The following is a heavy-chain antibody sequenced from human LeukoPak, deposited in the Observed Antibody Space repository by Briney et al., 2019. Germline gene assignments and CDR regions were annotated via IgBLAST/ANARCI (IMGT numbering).Heavy chain of an antibody. V-gene: IGHV1-69*04. CDR1: GGTFSSYA. CDR2: IIPILGIA. J-gene: IGHJ4*02. CDR3: ARVGDYYDSSGYLLDY. D-gene: IGHD3-22*01. Sequence: SVKVSCKASGGTFSSYAISWVRQAPGQGLEWMGRIIPILGIANYAQKFQGRVTITADKSTSTAYMELSSLRSEDTAVYYCARVGDYYDSSGYLLDYWGQGTLVTVSS.